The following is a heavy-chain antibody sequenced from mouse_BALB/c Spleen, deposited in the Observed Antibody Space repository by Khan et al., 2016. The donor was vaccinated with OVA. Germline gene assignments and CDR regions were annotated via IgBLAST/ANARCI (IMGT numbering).Heavy chain of an antibody. V-gene: IGHV5-6-3*01. CDR3: ARVYYKYDEGYWYFDV. D-gene: IGHD2-14*01. Sequence: EVELVESGGGLVQPGGSLKLSCAASGFTFSGYGMSWVRQTPDKRLELVATINSNGGTSYYPDSVKGRFTISRDNAKNTLHLQMSSLKSEATAMYYCARVYYKYDEGYWYFDVWGAGTTVTVSS. CDR1: GFTFSGYG. J-gene: IGHJ1*01. CDR2: INSNGGTS.